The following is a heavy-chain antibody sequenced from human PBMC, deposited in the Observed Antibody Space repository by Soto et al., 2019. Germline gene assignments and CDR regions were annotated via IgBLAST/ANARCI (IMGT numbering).Heavy chain of an antibody. CDR3: SRDLALRHNKNCCAMDV. D-gene: IGHD1-1*01. Sequence: PGGSLRLSCAASGFTFSSYAMSWVRQAPGKGLEWVSAISGSGGSTYYADSVKGRFTISRDNSKNTLYLQMNSLRAEDTAVYFCSRDLALRHNKNCCAMDVWGRGTTVTVSS. J-gene: IGHJ6*02. V-gene: IGHV3-23*01. CDR2: ISGSGGST. CDR1: GFTFSSYA.